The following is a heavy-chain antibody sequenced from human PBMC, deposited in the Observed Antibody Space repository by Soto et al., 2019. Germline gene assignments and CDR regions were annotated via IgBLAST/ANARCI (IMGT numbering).Heavy chain of an antibody. V-gene: IGHV4-59*08. CDR3: ARGGWRQIDY. D-gene: IGHD3-3*01. CDR2: IYYSGST. Sequence: QVQLQESGPGLVKPSETLSLTCSVSGGSIGSYYWSWIRQPPGKGLEWIGYIYYSGSTNYNPSLQSRVTRSVDTSKNQFSLKLSSVTAADTAVYYCARGGWRQIDYWGQGTLVTVSS. J-gene: IGHJ4*02. CDR1: GGSIGSYY.